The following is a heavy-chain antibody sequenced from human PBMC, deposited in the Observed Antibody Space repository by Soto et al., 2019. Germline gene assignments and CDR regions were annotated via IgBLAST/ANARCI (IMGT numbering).Heavy chain of an antibody. CDR1: GYMFTSYG. Sequence: ASVKVSCKASGYMFTSYGISWLRQAPGHGLEGMGWINCYNGNKNYAQKFKGRVTITTDTSTSTAYMELRSLSSDDRAVYYCARDLDFWSGSFDYWGQGTLVTVSS. J-gene: IGHJ4*02. V-gene: IGHV1-18*01. CDR2: INCYNGNK. D-gene: IGHD3-3*01. CDR3: ARDLDFWSGSFDY.